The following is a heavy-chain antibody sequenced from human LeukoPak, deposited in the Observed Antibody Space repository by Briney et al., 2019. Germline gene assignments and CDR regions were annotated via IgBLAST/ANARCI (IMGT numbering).Heavy chain of an antibody. V-gene: IGHV1-69*04. CDR1: GGTLSSYA. D-gene: IGHD4-4*01. Sequence: SVKVSCKASGGTLSSYAISWVRQAPGQGLEWMGRIIPILGIANYAQKFQGRVTITADKSTSTAYMELSSLRSEDTAVYYCARFFGNSFHDYWRQGTLVTVSS. CDR2: IIPILGIA. J-gene: IGHJ4*02. CDR3: ARFFGNSFHDY.